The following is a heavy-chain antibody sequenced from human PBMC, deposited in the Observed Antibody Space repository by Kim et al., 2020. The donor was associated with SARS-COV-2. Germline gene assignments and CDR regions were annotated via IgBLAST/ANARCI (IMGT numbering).Heavy chain of an antibody. J-gene: IGHJ5*02. CDR3: ARGSTGYNWNDGWFDP. CDR1: GFTFSSYD. D-gene: IGHD1-20*01. CDR2: IGTAGDT. Sequence: GGSLRLSCAASGFTFSSYDMHWVRQATGKGLEWVSAIGTAGDTYYPGSVKGRFTISRENAKNSLYLQMNSLRAGDTAVYYCARGSTGYNWNDGWFDPWGQGTLVTVSS. V-gene: IGHV3-13*01.